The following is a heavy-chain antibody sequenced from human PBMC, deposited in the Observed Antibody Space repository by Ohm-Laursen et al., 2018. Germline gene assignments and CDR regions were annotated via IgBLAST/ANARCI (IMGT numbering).Heavy chain of an antibody. Sequence: GASVKVSCKASGYTFTSYGISWVRQAPGQGLEWLGWISAHNGNTKNAQKVQGRVSMTTDTSTRTAYMELRSLRSDDTAVYYCARVRELRFWPNDYWGQGTLVTVSS. CDR3: ARVRELRFWPNDY. J-gene: IGHJ4*02. D-gene: IGHD3-3*01. V-gene: IGHV1-18*01. CDR2: ISAHNGNT. CDR1: GYTFTSYG.